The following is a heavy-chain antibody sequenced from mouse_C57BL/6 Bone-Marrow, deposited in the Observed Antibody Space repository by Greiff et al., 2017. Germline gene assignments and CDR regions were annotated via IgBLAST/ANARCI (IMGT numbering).Heavy chain of an antibody. Sequence: QVHVKQSGAELVRPGTSVKVSCKASGYAFTNYLIEWVKQRPGQGLEWIGVINPGSGGTNYNEKFKGKATLTADKSSSTAYMQLSSLTSEDSAVYFCARRRITTGYFDYWGQGTTLTVSS. CDR1: GYAFTNYL. J-gene: IGHJ2*01. V-gene: IGHV1-54*01. CDR3: ARRRITTGYFDY. CDR2: INPGSGGT. D-gene: IGHD1-1*01.